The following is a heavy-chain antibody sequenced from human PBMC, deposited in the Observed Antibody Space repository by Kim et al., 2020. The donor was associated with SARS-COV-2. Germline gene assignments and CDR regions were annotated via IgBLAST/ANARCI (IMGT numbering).Heavy chain of an antibody. D-gene: IGHD3-3*01. CDR3: ARTHYDFWSGYYTFDY. CDR2: IYYSGST. CDR1: GGSISSYY. Sequence: SETLSLTCTVSGGSISSYYWSWIRQPPGKGLEWIGYIYYSGSTNYNPSLKSRVTISVDTSKNQFSLKLSSVTAADTAVYYCARTHYDFWSGYYTFDYWGQGTLVTVSS. V-gene: IGHV4-59*01. J-gene: IGHJ4*02.